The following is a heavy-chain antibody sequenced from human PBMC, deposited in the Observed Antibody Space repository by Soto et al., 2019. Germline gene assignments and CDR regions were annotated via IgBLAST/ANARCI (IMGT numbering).Heavy chain of an antibody. CDR2: TYYRSKWYN. V-gene: IGHV6-1*01. CDR3: AREGISFADSSSFYYYYGMDG. Sequence: SQTLSLTCAISGDSVSSNSAAWNWIRQSPSRGLEWLGRTYYRSKWYNDYAVSVRSRITINPDTSKNQFSLQLNSVTPEDTAVYYCAREGISFADSSSFYYYYGMDGWGQGTTVTVSS. D-gene: IGHD6-6*01. CDR1: GDSVSSNSAA. J-gene: IGHJ6*02.